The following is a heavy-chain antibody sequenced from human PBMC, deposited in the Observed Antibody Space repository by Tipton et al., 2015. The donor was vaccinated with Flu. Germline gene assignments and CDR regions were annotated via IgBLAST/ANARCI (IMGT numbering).Heavy chain of an antibody. Sequence: LRLSCAVSGGSIGDGGYYWGWIRQPPGKGLEFMGSLKYGGNTHDKSSLKTRLTMSVDTSKNEFSLRLSAVTAADTDFYYCARHVSVGEETYYFPRWFDSWGQGTLVTVSS. CDR2: LKYGGNT. D-gene: IGHD3-16*01. CDR1: GGSIGDGGYY. V-gene: IGHV4-39*01. J-gene: IGHJ5*01. CDR3: ARHVSVGEETYYFPRWFDS.